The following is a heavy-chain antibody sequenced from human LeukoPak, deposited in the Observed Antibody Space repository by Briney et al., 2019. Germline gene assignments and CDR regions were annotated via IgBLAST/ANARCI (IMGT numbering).Heavy chain of an antibody. J-gene: IGHJ4*02. CDR2: ISAYNGNT. CDR3: IVVVVAATDY. D-gene: IGHD2-15*01. V-gene: IGHV1-18*01. CDR1: GYTFTTYG. Sequence: RASVKVSCKASGYTFTTYGFSWVRQAPGQGLEWMGWISAYNGNTNYAQKLQGRVTMTTDTSTSTAYMELRSLRSDDTAVYYCIVVVVAATDYWGQGTLVTVSS.